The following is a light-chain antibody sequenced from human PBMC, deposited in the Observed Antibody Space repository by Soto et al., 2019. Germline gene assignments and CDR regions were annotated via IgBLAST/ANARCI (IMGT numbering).Light chain of an antibody. CDR2: GAS. CDR3: QQYGYSPST. CDR1: QSVRNSY. J-gene: IGKJ1*01. V-gene: IGKV3-20*01. Sequence: EIVLTQSPGTLSLSPGERATLSCRASQSVRNSYVAWYQRRPGQAPRLLISGASSRATGIPDRFSGSGYGTDFSLTITTLESEEFAVSYCQQYGYSPSTFGQGTKVDIK.